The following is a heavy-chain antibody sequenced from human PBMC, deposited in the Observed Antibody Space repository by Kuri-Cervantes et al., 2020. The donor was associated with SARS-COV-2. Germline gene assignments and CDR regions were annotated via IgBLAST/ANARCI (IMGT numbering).Heavy chain of an antibody. CDR1: GYTFTSYC. CDR2: INPSGGST. V-gene: IGHV1-46*01. Sequence: ASVKVSCKASGYTFTSYCMHWVRQAPGQGLEWMGLINPSGGSTNYAQKFQGRVTMTRDTSTSTVYMELSSLRSDDTAVYYCARSDFRSCYLYSRVDYWGQGTLVTVSS. CDR3: ARSDFRSCYLYSRVDY. D-gene: IGHD3-3*01. J-gene: IGHJ4*02.